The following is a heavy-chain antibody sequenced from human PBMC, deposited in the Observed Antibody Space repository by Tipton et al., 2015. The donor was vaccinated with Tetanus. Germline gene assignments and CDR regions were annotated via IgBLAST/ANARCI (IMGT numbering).Heavy chain of an antibody. Sequence: QLVQSGGGVVQPGRSLRLSCAASGFRFSYSGMHWVRQAPGKGLEWVAVIAFDGKNERYADSVKGRFIISRDNSKNTLYLQMNSPRPEDTVVYYCAKELQRARIRFFESWGQGTQVTASS. V-gene: IGHV3-30*18. CDR2: IAFDGKNE. CDR1: GFRFSYSG. J-gene: IGHJ4*02. D-gene: IGHD2-15*01. CDR3: AKELQRARIRFFES.